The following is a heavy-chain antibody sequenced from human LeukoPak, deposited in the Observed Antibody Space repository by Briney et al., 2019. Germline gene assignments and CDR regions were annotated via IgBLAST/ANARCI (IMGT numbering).Heavy chain of an antibody. D-gene: IGHD6-19*01. CDR1: GFTFSSYS. CDR2: ISSSSSYI. CDR3: ARRPASSGWYMCY. Sequence: GGSLRLSCAASGFTFSSYSMNWVRQAPGKGLEWVSSISSSSSYIYYADSVKGRFTISRDNAKNSLYLQMNSLRAEDTAVYYCARRPASSGWYMCYWGQGTLVTVSS. J-gene: IGHJ4*02. V-gene: IGHV3-21*01.